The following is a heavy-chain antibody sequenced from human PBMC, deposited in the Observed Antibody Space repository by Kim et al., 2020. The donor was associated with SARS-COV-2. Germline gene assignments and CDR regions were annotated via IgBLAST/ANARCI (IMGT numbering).Heavy chain of an antibody. Sequence: ADTGKGRFTISRDNSNNTLYLHMNILRAEDTAVYYCATPRDYDSSGTFDYWGQGTLVTVSS. V-gene: IGHV3-23*01. CDR3: ATPRDYDSSGTFDY. J-gene: IGHJ4*02. D-gene: IGHD3-22*01.